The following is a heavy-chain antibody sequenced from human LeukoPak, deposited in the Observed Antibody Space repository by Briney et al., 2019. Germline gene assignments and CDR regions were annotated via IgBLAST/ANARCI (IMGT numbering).Heavy chain of an antibody. D-gene: IGHD4-17*01. CDR3: ARGFGYGDYVYFEY. CDR2: ITAYNGNT. V-gene: IGHV1-18*01. Sequence: GASVKVSCKASGYTFTSYGISWVRQAPGQGLEWMGWITAYNGNTNYAQKLQGRVTMTTDTSTSTAYMELRSLRSDDTAVYYCARGFGYGDYVYFEYWGQGTLVTVSS. CDR1: GYTFTSYG. J-gene: IGHJ4*02.